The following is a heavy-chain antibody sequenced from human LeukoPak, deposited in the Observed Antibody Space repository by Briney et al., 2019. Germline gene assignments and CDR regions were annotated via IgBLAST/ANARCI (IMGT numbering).Heavy chain of an antibody. V-gene: IGHV3-23*01. Sequence: GGSLRLSCAASGFTFSSYAMSWVRQAPGKGLEWVSAISGSGGSTYYADSVKGRFTISRDDSKNTLYLQMNSLRAEDTAVYYCARGLGDYYGSGSYWGQGTLVTVSS. J-gene: IGHJ4*02. CDR2: ISGSGGST. CDR3: ARGLGDYYGSGSY. CDR1: GFTFSSYA. D-gene: IGHD3-10*01.